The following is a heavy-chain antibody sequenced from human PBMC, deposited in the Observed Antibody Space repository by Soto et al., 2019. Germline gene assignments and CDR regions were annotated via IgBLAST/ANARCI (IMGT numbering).Heavy chain of an antibody. CDR1: GYPFTSYG. Sequence: QVNLVQSGAEVKKPGASVNVSCKASGYPFTSYGINWVRQAPGQGLEWMGWISSNNGKADFAQKFQCRVTITTDTSTNTAYMELRCLRSDDTAVYYCTRDGGYSRGCDFWVQGSLVTVSS. CDR2: ISSNNGKA. D-gene: IGHD5-18*01. J-gene: IGHJ4*02. V-gene: IGHV1-18*04. CDR3: TRDGGYSRGCDF.